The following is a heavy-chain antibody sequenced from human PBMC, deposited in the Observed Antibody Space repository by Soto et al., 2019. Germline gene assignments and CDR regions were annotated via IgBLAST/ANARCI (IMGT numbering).Heavy chain of an antibody. Sequence: QVQLVQSGAEVKKPGSSVKVSCKASGGTFSSYTISWVRQAPGQGLEWMGRIIPILGIANDAQKFQGRVTITADKSTSTAYMELSSLRSEDTAVYYCAMSVSSVLRFLEWLAYFDYWGQGTLVTVSS. CDR2: IIPILGIA. CDR3: AMSVSSVLRFLEWLAYFDY. CDR1: GGTFSSYT. V-gene: IGHV1-69*02. J-gene: IGHJ4*02. D-gene: IGHD3-3*01.